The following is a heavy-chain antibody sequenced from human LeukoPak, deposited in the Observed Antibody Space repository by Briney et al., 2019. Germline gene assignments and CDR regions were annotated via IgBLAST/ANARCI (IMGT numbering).Heavy chain of an antibody. CDR1: VYTFTIYY. Sequence: ASVNVSCKSSVYTFTIYYMYWLRQAPGQGLEWLGIINVSGGSTSYEQKFQGRVTMTRDTSTSTVYMELSSLRSEDTAVYYCARDSGMVRGTVDYWGQGTLVTVSS. CDR3: ARDSGMVRGTVDY. D-gene: IGHD3-10*01. CDR2: INVSGGST. V-gene: IGHV1-46*01. J-gene: IGHJ4*02.